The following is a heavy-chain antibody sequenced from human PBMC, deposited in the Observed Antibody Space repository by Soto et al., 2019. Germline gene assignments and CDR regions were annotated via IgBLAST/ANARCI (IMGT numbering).Heavy chain of an antibody. CDR3: ARCTVDTIVTSGWWHYLDP. CDR2: VSGSGGTT. Sequence: EVQLLDSGGGLVQPGGSLRLSCAASGLTFSSSAMSWVRQAPGKGLEWVSAVSGSGGTTYYADSVRGRFTISRDNSKNTLYLQMNSLRAEDTAIYFCARCTVDTIVTSGWWHYLDPWGQGTLVTVSS. CDR1: GLTFSSSA. D-gene: IGHD6-19*01. J-gene: IGHJ5*02. V-gene: IGHV3-23*01.